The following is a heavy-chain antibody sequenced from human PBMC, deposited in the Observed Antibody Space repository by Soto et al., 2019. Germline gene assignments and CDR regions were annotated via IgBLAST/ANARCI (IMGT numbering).Heavy chain of an antibody. CDR2: ITSSGASI. V-gene: IGHV3-21*01. J-gene: IGHJ6*03. CDR1: GFTFSSYS. D-gene: IGHD2-15*01. Sequence: EVQLVESGGGLVKPGGSPRLSCAASGFTFSSYSLNWVRQAPGKGLEWVSSITSSGASIYYADSVKGRFTISRDNAKNSLYLQMTSLRAEDTAVYYCARDGSEGSGEIGYYYYMDVWGKGTTATVSS. CDR3: ARDGSEGSGEIGYYYYMDV.